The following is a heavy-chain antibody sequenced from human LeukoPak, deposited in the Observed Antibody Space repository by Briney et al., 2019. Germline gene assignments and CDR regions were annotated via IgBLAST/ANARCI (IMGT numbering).Heavy chain of an antibody. V-gene: IGHV3-48*03. CDR1: GFTFSSYE. CDR2: ISSSGSTI. D-gene: IGHD2-21*01. J-gene: IGHJ4*02. Sequence: GGSLRLSCAASGFTFSSYEMNWVRQAPGKGLEWVSYISSSGSTIYYADSVKGRFTISRDNSQNTLYLQMNSLRAEDTAVYYCANIILWWCYDYWGQGTLVTVSS. CDR3: ANIILWWCYDY.